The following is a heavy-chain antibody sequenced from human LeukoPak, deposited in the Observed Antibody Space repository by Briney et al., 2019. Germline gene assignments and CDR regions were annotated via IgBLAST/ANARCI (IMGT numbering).Heavy chain of an antibody. CDR1: GFTFSSYA. D-gene: IGHD6-13*01. CDR3: ARGGIQQLNAHVYYYYGMDV. CDR2: ISYDGSNK. J-gene: IGHJ6*02. V-gene: IGHV3-30-3*01. Sequence: PGGSLRLSCAASGFTFSSYAMHWVRQAPGKGLEWVAVISYDGSNKYYADSVKGRFTISRDNSKNTLCLQMNSLRAEDTAVYYCARGGIQQLNAHVYYYYGMDVWGQGTTVTVSS.